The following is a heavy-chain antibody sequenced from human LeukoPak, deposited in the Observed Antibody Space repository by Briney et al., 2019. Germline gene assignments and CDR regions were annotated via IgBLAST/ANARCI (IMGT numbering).Heavy chain of an antibody. Sequence: SETLSLTCAVSGGSISSSNWWSWVRQPPGKGLEWIGEIYHSGSTNYNPSLKSRVTISVDKSKNQFSLKLSSVTAADTAVYYCASYYYDSSGYLYWGQGTLVTVSS. J-gene: IGHJ4*02. D-gene: IGHD3-22*01. CDR3: ASYYYDSSGYLY. V-gene: IGHV4-4*02. CDR1: GGSISSSNW. CDR2: IYHSGST.